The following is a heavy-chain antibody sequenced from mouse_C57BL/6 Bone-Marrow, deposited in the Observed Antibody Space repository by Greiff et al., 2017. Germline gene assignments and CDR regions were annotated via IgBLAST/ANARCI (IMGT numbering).Heavy chain of an antibody. D-gene: IGHD1-1*01. J-gene: IGHJ3*01. Sequence: EVQLQQSGPELVKPGASVKISCKASGYTFTDYYMNWVKQSHGKSLEWIGDINPNNGGTSYNQKFKGKATLTVDKSSSTAYMELRSLTSEDSAVYYCARQPTEAYWGQGTLVTVSA. CDR2: INPNNGGT. CDR1: GYTFTDYY. V-gene: IGHV1-26*01. CDR3: ARQPTEAY.